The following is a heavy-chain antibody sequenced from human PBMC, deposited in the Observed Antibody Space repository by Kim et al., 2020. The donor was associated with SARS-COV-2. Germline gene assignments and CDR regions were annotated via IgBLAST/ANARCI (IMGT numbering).Heavy chain of an antibody. D-gene: IGHD2-2*01. Sequence: SETLSLTCTVSGGSISSYYWSWIRQPAGKGLEWIGRIYTSGSTNYNPSLKSRVTMSVDTSKNQFSLKLSSVTAADTAVYYCARVPVRIPEEGRSSTPYYYYGMDVWGQGTTVTVSS. CDR3: ARVPVRIPEEGRSSTPYYYYGMDV. CDR1: GGSISSYY. V-gene: IGHV4-4*07. CDR2: IYTSGST. J-gene: IGHJ6*02.